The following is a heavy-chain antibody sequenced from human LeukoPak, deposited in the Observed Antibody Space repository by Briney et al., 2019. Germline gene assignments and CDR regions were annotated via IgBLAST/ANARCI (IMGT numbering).Heavy chain of an antibody. Sequence: ASVKVSCKASGYTFTSYGISWVRQAPGPGLEWMGWISAYNGNTNYAQKLQGRVTMTTDTSTSTAYMELRSLRSDDTAVYYCARVDSYGYRGTFDYWGQGTLVTVSS. CDR2: ISAYNGNT. CDR1: GYTFTSYG. V-gene: IGHV1-18*04. CDR3: ARVDSYGYRGTFDY. J-gene: IGHJ4*02. D-gene: IGHD5-18*01.